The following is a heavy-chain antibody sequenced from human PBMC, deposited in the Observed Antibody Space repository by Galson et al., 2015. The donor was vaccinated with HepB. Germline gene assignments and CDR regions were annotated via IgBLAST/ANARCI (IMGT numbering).Heavy chain of an antibody. Sequence: SVKVSCKVSGYTLTELSMHWVRQSPGKGLECMGGFDPEDGETIYAQKFQGRVTMTEDTSTDTAYMEPSSLRSEDTAVYYCATVRYSSSWYDSWGQGTLVTVSS. CDR1: GYTLTELS. J-gene: IGHJ5*01. CDR2: FDPEDGET. CDR3: ATVRYSSSWYDS. V-gene: IGHV1-24*01. D-gene: IGHD6-13*01.